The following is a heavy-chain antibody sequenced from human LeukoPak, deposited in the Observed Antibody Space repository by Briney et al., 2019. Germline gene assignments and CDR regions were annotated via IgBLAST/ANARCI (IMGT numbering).Heavy chain of an antibody. J-gene: IGHJ4*02. CDR2: ISGTGGTT. Sequence: PGGSLRLSCAASGFTFSNYAMTWVRQVPGKGLEWVSGISGTGGTTNYADSVKGRFTISRDNAKNTLYLQMNSLRVEDTAVYYCARGRPHGNDYWGQGTLVTVSS. D-gene: IGHD4-23*01. CDR3: ARGRPHGNDY. CDR1: GFTFSNYA. V-gene: IGHV3-23*01.